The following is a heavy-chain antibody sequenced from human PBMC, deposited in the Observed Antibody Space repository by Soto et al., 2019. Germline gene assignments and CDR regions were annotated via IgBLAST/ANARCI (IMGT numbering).Heavy chain of an antibody. CDR1: GGSINSSNW. CDR3: AREGPATIAADLSWFDP. Sequence: QVQLQESGPGLVKPSGTLSLTCAVSGGSINSSNWWTWVRQPPGKGLEWIGNIYHSGNTNYNPSLKSQLSMSVDKSKNQFSLRLSSVTAADTAIYYCAREGPATIAADLSWFDPWGQGTLVTVSS. J-gene: IGHJ5*02. CDR2: IYHSGNT. V-gene: IGHV4-4*02. D-gene: IGHD6-13*01.